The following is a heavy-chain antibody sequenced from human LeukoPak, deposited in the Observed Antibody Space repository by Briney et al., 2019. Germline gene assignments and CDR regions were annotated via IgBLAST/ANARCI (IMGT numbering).Heavy chain of an antibody. CDR2: IYYSGST. J-gene: IGHJ6*03. V-gene: IGHV4-39*07. Sequence: PSETLSLTCTVSGGSISSSSYYWGWLRQPPGKGLEWLGSIYYSGSTYYNPSLKSRVTISVDTSKNQFSLKLSSVTAADTAVYYCARKEDYAVRTYYMDVWGKGTTVTVSS. D-gene: IGHD4-17*01. CDR3: ARKEDYAVRTYYMDV. CDR1: GGSISSSSYY.